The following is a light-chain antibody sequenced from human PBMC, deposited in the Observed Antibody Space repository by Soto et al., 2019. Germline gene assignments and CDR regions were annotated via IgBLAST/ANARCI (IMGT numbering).Light chain of an antibody. Sequence: EIVMTQSPATLSVSPGERATLSCRASQSVSSYLAWYQQKPGQAPRLLIYGASTRATGIPARFSGSGSGTEFILTLSSLQSEDFAVYYCQQYSKWPLTFGGGTKVEIK. CDR1: QSVSSY. CDR3: QQYSKWPLT. V-gene: IGKV3-15*01. J-gene: IGKJ4*01. CDR2: GAS.